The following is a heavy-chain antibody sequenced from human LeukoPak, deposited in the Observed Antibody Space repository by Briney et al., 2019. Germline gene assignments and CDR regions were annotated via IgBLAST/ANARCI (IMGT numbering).Heavy chain of an antibody. D-gene: IGHD5-18*01. Sequence: GGSLRLSCAASGFTFSSYSMNWVRQAPGKGLEWVSYISSSGSTIYYADSVKGRFTISRDNAKNSLYLQMNSLRAEDTAVYYCARDGYSYGRFDYWGQGTLVTVSS. V-gene: IGHV3-48*04. CDR2: ISSSGSTI. J-gene: IGHJ4*02. CDR1: GFTFSSYS. CDR3: ARDGYSYGRFDY.